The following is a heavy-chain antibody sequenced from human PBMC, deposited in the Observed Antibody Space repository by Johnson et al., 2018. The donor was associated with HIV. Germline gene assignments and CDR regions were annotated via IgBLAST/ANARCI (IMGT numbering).Heavy chain of an antibody. CDR2: ISYDGNTK. V-gene: IGHV3-30*04. J-gene: IGHJ3*02. Sequence: VQLVESGGGVVQPGRSLRLSCAASGFTFHSYPMHWVRQAPGKGLEWVAVISYDGNTKYYADSLKGRFTISRDNSKNTLYLQMNSLRAEDTAVYYCTRLPSGYSRDAFDIWGQGTMVTVSS. CDR3: TRLPSGYSRDAFDI. CDR1: GFTFHSYP. D-gene: IGHD5-18*01.